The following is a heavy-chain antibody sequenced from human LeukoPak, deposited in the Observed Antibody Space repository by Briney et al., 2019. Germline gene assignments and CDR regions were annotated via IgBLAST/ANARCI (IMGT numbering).Heavy chain of an antibody. CDR1: GFSFGGYW. D-gene: IGHD1-1*01. CDR3: ARELEYYYYMDV. Sequence: GGSLRLSCAASGFSFGGYWMRWLRQAPGKGLEWVANISPEGSDKYYKDSVKGRFTVSRDNAKNSLYLQMNSLRAEDTAVYYCARELEYYYYMDVWGKGTTVTVSS. J-gene: IGHJ6*03. CDR2: ISPEGSDK. V-gene: IGHV3-7*01.